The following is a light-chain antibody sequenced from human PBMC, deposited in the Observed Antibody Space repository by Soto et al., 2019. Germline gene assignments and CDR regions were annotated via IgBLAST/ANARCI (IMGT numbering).Light chain of an antibody. Sequence: EIVLTQSPAALALSPGARATLSCSASQRVHSYLAWYQQKVGQAHRLLIYDASHRADGIPARFSGRGSGTDFSLTISRLEPEDFAVYYCQHRSNWPPTFGQGTKLDIK. CDR3: QHRSNWPPT. V-gene: IGKV3-11*01. J-gene: IGKJ1*01. CDR1: QRVHSY. CDR2: DAS.